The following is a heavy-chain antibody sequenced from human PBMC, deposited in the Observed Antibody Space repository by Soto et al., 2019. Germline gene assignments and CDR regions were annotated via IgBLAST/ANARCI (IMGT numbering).Heavy chain of an antibody. CDR2: INAGNGNT. CDR1: GYTFTSYA. V-gene: IGHV1-3*01. D-gene: IGHD3-3*01. CDR3: ARDRFLGWLRNYYGMDV. Sequence: ASVKVSCKASGYTFTSYAMHWVRQAPGQRLEWMGWINAGNGNTKYSQKFQGRVTITRDTSASTAYMELSSLRSEDTAVYYCARDRFLGWLRNYYGMDVWGQGTTVTVSS. J-gene: IGHJ6*02.